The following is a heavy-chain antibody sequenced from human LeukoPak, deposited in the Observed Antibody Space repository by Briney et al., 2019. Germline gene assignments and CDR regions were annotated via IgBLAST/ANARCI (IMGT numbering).Heavy chain of an antibody. J-gene: IGHJ4*02. CDR1: GGSISSGDYY. D-gene: IGHD3-10*01. V-gene: IGHV4-30-4*01. CDR3: ARGRGLDYFDY. Sequence: SETLSLTCTVSGGSISSGDYYWSWIRQPPGKGLEWIGYIYYSGSTYYNPSLKSRVTISVDTSKNQFSLKLSSVTAADTAVYYCARGRGLDYFDYWGQGTLVTVSS. CDR2: IYYSGST.